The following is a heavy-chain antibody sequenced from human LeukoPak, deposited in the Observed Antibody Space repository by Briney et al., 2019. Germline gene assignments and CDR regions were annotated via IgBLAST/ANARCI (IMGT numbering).Heavy chain of an antibody. D-gene: IGHD3-10*01. Sequence: ASVKVSCKASGYDFTNYPLSWVRQAPGQGLEWMGWINTKTGYPVYAQGFRGRFVFSLDTADNTAYLQISSLKSEDTAVYFCARDRGITGWFDPWGQGTLVTVSS. V-gene: IGHV7-4-1*02. CDR3: ARDRGITGWFDP. CDR2: INTKTGYP. J-gene: IGHJ5*02. CDR1: GYDFTNYP.